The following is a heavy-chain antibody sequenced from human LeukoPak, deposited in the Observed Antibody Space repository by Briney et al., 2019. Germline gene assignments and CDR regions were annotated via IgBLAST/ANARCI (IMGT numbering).Heavy chain of an antibody. CDR2: INPNSGGK. V-gene: IGHV1-2*06. CDR3: AREPFIVGATKEAFDI. CDR1: GYTFTGYY. Sequence: ASVKVSCKASGYTFTGYYMHWLRQAPGQGLEWMGRINPNSGGKKYAQKFQGRVTMTRDTSISTAYMELSRLRSDDTAVYYCAREPFIVGATKEAFDIWGQGTMVTVSS. D-gene: IGHD1-26*01. J-gene: IGHJ3*02.